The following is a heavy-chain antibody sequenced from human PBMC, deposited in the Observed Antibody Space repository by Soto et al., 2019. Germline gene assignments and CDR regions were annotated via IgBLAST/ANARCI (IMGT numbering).Heavy chain of an antibody. Sequence: EVQLLESGGALVQPGGSLRLSCAASGITVSSYYMTWVRQAPGKGLEWVSVIYGDGTTYYADSVKGRFIISRDESKDRLYLHMNSLRVEDTAVYFCARENCGWYEAYYYFYLMDVWGKGTTVTVSS. CDR1: GITVSSYY. V-gene: IGHV3-66*01. D-gene: IGHD6-19*01. CDR3: ARENCGWYEAYYYFYLMDV. J-gene: IGHJ6*03. CDR2: IYGDGTT.